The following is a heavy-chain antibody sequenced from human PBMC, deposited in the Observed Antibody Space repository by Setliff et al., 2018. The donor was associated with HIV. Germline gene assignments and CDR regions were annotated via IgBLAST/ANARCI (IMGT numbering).Heavy chain of an antibody. CDR2: INHSGST. J-gene: IGHJ4*02. CDR3: AGPYYYGLGNIT. CDR1: GGSFSGYY. V-gene: IGHV4-34*01. Sequence: ASETLSLTCAVYGGSFSGYYWSWIRQPPGKGLEWIGEINHSGSTNYNPSLRSRLSISLDTSKTHFSLRLSPVTAADTAMYYCAGPYYYGLGNITWGQGTQVTVSS. D-gene: IGHD3-10*01.